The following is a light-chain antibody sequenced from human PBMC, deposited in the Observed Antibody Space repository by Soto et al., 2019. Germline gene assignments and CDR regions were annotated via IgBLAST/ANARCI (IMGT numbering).Light chain of an antibody. CDR1: QGISNY. J-gene: IGKJ5*01. V-gene: IGKV1-27*01. Sequence: DIQMTQSPSSLSASVGDRVTITCRASQGISNYLAWCQQKPGKVPKVLIYAASTLQSGVPSRFSGSGSGTDVTLIVSSRQPEDVASYYCQKYNSALPGTFGQGTRLEIK. CDR3: QKYNSALPGT. CDR2: AAS.